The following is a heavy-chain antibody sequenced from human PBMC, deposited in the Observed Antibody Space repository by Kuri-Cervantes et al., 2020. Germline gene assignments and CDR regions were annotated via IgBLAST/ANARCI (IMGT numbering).Heavy chain of an antibody. J-gene: IGHJ3*02. D-gene: IGHD3-16*02. CDR1: GYSITSGYY. V-gene: IGHV4-38-2*02. Sequence: SETLSLTCAVSGYSITSGYYWGWIRQPPGKGLEWIGSMYHSGSGSTSYNPSLKSRVTISVDTSKNQFSLKLSSVTAADTAVYYCARDPALYDYIWGSYRNDAFDIWGQGTMVTVSS. CDR3: ARDPALYDYIWGSYRNDAFDI. CDR2: MYHSGSGST.